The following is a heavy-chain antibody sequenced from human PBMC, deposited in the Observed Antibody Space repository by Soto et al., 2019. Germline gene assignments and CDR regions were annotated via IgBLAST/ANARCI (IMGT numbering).Heavy chain of an antibody. V-gene: IGHV1-18*01. J-gene: IGHJ6*02. CDR2: ISAYNGNT. Sequence: ASVKLSCKDSGYTFISYGISCVRQPPGQGLEWMGWISAYNGNTNYAQKIQGRVTMTTDTSTSTAYMELRSLRSDDTAVYYCARDGDSYGYSNYYYGMDVWGQGTTVTVSS. CDR3: ARDGDSYGYSNYYYGMDV. D-gene: IGHD5-18*01. CDR1: GYTFISYG.